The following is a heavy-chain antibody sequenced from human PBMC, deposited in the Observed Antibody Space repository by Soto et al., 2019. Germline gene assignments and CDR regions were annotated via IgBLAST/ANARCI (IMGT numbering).Heavy chain of an antibody. V-gene: IGHV4-59*01. Sequence: QVQLQESGPGLVKPSETLSLTCTVSGGSISSYYWSWIRQPPGKGLEWIGYNYYSGSTNYNPSLKSRVTISVDTSKNQFSLKLSSVTAADTAVYYCARARRSLHSGFDYWGQGTLVTVSS. J-gene: IGHJ4*02. CDR3: ARARRSLHSGFDY. CDR1: GGSISSYY. D-gene: IGHD6-13*01. CDR2: NYYSGST.